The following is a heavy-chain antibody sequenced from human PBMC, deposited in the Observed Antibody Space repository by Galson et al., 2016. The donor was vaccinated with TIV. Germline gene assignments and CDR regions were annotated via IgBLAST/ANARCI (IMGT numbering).Heavy chain of an antibody. J-gene: IGHJ5*02. Sequence: SLRLSCAASGFSFSTNAMHWVRLAPGKGLEWVAVIWYDGVNKYYADSVKGRFTISRDSSKNTLYLEMNSLRAGDTAVYYCARDSGPRLGAEADNWFDPWGQGTLVTVSS. CDR1: GFSFSTNA. D-gene: IGHD2-15*01. CDR3: ARDSGPRLGAEADNWFDP. CDR2: IWYDGVNK. V-gene: IGHV3-33*01.